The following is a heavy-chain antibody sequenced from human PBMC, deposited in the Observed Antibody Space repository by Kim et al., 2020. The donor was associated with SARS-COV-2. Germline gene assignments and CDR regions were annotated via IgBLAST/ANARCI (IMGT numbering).Heavy chain of an antibody. J-gene: IGHJ4*01. CDR2: ILYSGST. CDR3: ARGPLSWGLAHHFDS. D-gene: IGHD3-16*01. Sequence: SETLSLTCTVSGGSVTTGGFFWSWIRQRPGKGLQWIGYILYSGSTYYNPSLRSQISISMDASKNLLSLTLTSVTAADTATYFCARGPLSWGLAHHFDSWG. V-gene: IGHV4-31*01. CDR1: GGSVTTGGFF.